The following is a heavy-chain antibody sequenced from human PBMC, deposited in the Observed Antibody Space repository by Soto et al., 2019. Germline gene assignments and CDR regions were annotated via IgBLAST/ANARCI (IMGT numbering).Heavy chain of an antibody. CDR2: IIPIFGTA. Sequence: QVQLVQSGAEVKKPGSSVKVSCKASGGTFSSYAISWVRQAPGQGLEWMGGIIPIFGTANYAQKFQGRVTITADESTSTAYMELSSLRSEDTAVYYCARGGGEWQWLDSVYYYGMDVWGQGTTVTVSS. V-gene: IGHV1-69*01. CDR3: ARGGGEWQWLDSVYYYGMDV. J-gene: IGHJ6*02. D-gene: IGHD6-19*01. CDR1: GGTFSSYA.